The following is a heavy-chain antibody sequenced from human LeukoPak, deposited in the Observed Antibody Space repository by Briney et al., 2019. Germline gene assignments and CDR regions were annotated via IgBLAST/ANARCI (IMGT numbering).Heavy chain of an antibody. CDR2: INTNNGGT. Sequence: ASVKVSCKASGYIFTAYFIHWVRQAPGQGLEWMGSINTNNGGTNYIQKFKGRVTMTRDTSTSTAYMELTGLRSDDTAVYYCARSDYALDWGQGTLVTVSS. D-gene: IGHD1-26*01. CDR1: GYIFTAYF. J-gene: IGHJ4*02. CDR3: ARSDYALD. V-gene: IGHV1-2*02.